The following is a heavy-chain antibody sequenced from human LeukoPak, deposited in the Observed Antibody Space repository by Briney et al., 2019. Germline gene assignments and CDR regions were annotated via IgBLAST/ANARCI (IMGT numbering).Heavy chain of an antibody. D-gene: IGHD5-24*01. CDR3: AKVIREVDMSYDY. V-gene: IGHV3-23*01. Sequence: PGGSLRLSCAASGFTFSNYALSWVRQAPGKGLEWVSAIHYSGGSTYYADSAKGRFTISRDNSKNTLYLQMNSLRAEDTAVYYCAKVIREVDMSYDYWGQGALVTVSS. CDR2: IHYSGGST. CDR1: GFTFSNYA. J-gene: IGHJ4*02.